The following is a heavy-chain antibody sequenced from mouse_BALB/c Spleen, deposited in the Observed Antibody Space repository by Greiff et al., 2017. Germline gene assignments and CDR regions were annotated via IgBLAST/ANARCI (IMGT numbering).Heavy chain of an antibody. CDR1: GYAFTNYL. Sequence: VQLQQSGAELVRPGTSVKVSCKASGYAFTNYLIEWVKQRPGQGLEWIGVINPGSGGTNYNEKFKGKATLTADKSSSTAYMQLSSLTSDDSAVYFCARGDYYRYDDAMDYWGQGTSVTVSS. V-gene: IGHV1-54*01. CDR2: INPGSGGT. J-gene: IGHJ4*01. CDR3: ARGDYYRYDDAMDY. D-gene: IGHD2-14*01.